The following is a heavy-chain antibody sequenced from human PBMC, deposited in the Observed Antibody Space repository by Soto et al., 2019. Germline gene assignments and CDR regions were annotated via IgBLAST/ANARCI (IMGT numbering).Heavy chain of an antibody. Sequence: VGSLRLSCAASGFTFSSYAMSWVRQAPGKGLEWVSAISGSGGSTYYADSVKGRFTISRDNSKNTLYLQMNSLRAEDTAVYYCAKTVASYIVVVVAATGYFDYWGQGTLVRVSS. CDR3: AKTVASYIVVVVAATGYFDY. CDR2: ISGSGGST. CDR1: GFTFSSYA. J-gene: IGHJ4*02. D-gene: IGHD2-15*01. V-gene: IGHV3-23*01.